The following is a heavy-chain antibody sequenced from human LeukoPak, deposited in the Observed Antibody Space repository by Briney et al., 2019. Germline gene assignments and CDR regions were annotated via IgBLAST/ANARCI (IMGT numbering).Heavy chain of an antibody. Sequence: GGSLRLSCAASGFTFSSYSMNWVRQAPGKGLEWVSYISSSSSTIYYADSVKGRFTISRDNARSSLYLQMNSLRAEDTAVYYCARGTNYDFWSGDYFDYWGQGTLVTVSS. CDR3: ARGTNYDFWSGDYFDY. V-gene: IGHV3-48*01. D-gene: IGHD3-3*01. CDR1: GFTFSSYS. J-gene: IGHJ4*02. CDR2: ISSSSSTI.